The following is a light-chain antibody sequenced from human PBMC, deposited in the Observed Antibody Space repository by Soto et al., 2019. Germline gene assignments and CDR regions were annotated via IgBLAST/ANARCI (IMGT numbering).Light chain of an antibody. CDR1: QSISSW. V-gene: IGKV1-5*01. CDR3: QQYNSYSWT. Sequence: DIQMTQSPSTLSASVGDRVTITCRASQSISSWLGWYQKKPGKAPKLLIYDASSLESGVPSRFSGSGSGTEFTLTISSLQPDDFATYYCQQYNSYSWTFGQGTKVEIK. CDR2: DAS. J-gene: IGKJ1*01.